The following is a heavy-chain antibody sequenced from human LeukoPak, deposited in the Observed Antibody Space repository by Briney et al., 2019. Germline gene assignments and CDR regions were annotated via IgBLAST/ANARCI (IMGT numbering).Heavy chain of an antibody. J-gene: IGHJ6*02. CDR1: GFTFSSYS. Sequence: GGSLRLSCAASGFTFSSYSMSWVRQAPGKGLEWVSSISSSSSYIYYADSVKGRFTISRDNAKNLLYLQMNSLRAEDTAVYYCAKDPVQYQLLGGMDVWGQGTTVTVSS. CDR3: AKDPVQYQLLGGMDV. D-gene: IGHD2-2*01. CDR2: ISSSSSYI. V-gene: IGHV3-21*04.